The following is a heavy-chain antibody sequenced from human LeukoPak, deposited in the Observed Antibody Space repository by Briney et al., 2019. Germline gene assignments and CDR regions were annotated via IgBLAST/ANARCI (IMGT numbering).Heavy chain of an antibody. J-gene: IGHJ3*02. CDR2: IYNSGST. V-gene: IGHV4-59*08. CDR1: GPSISIYY. CDR3: ERRYEFWSGWIDAFDI. Sequence: ADTLSLTCTVYGPSISIYYWSWIRHPPREGLEWIGYIYNSGSTNYNHSLKSRVTISVDTSKNQYSLKLSSVTAADADVYYCERRYEFWSGWIDAFDIWGQGTMATVSS. D-gene: IGHD3-3*01.